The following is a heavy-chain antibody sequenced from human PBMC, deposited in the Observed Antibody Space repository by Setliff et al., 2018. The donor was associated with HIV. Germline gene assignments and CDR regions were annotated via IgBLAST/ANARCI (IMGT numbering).Heavy chain of an antibody. D-gene: IGHD5-12*01. J-gene: IGHJ4*02. CDR2: IYHSGST. Sequence: TLSLTCAVSGYSISSGYYWGWIRQPPGKGLEWIGSIYHSGSTYYNPSLKSRVTISVATSKNQFSLKLSSVTAADTAVYYCARMYSGYDWSPAGARTRYFDYWGQGTLVTVSS. CDR3: ARMYSGYDWSPAGARTRYFDY. V-gene: IGHV4-38-2*01. CDR1: GYSISSGYY.